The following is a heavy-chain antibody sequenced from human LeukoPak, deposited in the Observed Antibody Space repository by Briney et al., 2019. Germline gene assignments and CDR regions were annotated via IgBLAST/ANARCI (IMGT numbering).Heavy chain of an antibody. CDR3: ARGYYYNSSGFRYYYGLDV. Sequence: EASVTVSCTASGYTFTNYGISWVRQAPGQGLEWMGWISAYDGNTNYAQKLQGRVTMTTDTSTNTAYMELRSLRSDDTAVYYCARGYYYNSSGFRYYYGLDVWGQGTTVTVSS. CDR2: ISAYDGNT. CDR1: GYTFTNYG. D-gene: IGHD3-22*01. V-gene: IGHV1-18*01. J-gene: IGHJ6*02.